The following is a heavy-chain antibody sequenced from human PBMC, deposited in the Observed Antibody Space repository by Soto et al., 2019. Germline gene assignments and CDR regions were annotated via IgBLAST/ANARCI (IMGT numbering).Heavy chain of an antibody. CDR3: ARVGASPVGYGGNSGDYYCYYGMDV. V-gene: IGHV1-69*12. J-gene: IGHJ6*02. CDR2: IIPIFGTA. Sequence: QVQLVQSGAEVKKPGSSVKVSCKASGGTFSSYAISWVRQAPGQGLEWMGGIIPIFGTANYAQKFQGRVTITADESTSTAYMELSSLRSEDTAVYYCARVGASPVGYGGNSGDYYCYYGMDVWGQGTTVTVSS. D-gene: IGHD4-17*01. CDR1: GGTFSSYA.